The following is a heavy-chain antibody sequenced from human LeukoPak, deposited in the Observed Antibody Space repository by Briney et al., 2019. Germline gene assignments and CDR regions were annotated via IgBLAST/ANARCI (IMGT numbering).Heavy chain of an antibody. V-gene: IGHV4-39*01. CDR3: ATWAYRALSAYFDY. CDR2: IYYSGST. J-gene: IGHJ4*02. CDR1: GGSISSSSYY. D-gene: IGHD3-10*01. Sequence: SETLSLTCTVSGGSISSSSYYWGWIRQPPGKGLEWIGSIYYSGSTYYNPSLKSRVTISVDTSKNQFSLKLSSVTAADTAVYYCATWAYRALSAYFDYWGQGTLVTVSS.